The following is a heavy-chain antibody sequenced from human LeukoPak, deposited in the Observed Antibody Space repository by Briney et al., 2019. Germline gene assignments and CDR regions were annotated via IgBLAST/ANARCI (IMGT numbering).Heavy chain of an antibody. CDR2: ISWNSGSI. CDR1: GFTFDDYA. J-gene: IGHJ3*02. Sequence: GGSLRLSCAASGFTFDDYAMHWVRQAPGKGLEWVSGISWNSGSIRYADSAKGRFTISRDNAKNSLYLQMNSLRAEDTALYYCAKGANQLPVDAFDIWGQGTMVTVSS. V-gene: IGHV3-9*01. CDR3: AKGANQLPVDAFDI. D-gene: IGHD4-23*01.